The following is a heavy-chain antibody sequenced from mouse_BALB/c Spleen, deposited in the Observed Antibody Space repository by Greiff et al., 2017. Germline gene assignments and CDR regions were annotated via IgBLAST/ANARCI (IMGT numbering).Heavy chain of an antibody. CDR2: IYPGDGDT. J-gene: IGHJ4*01. D-gene: IGHD1-1*01. Sequence: VKLQESGAELVRPGSSVKISCKASGYAFRSYWMKLVKPRPGPGLGWIGQIYPGDGDTNYNGKFKGKATLTADKSSSTAYMPLSSLTSEDSAVYFCARWSGSSEIYYYAMDYWGQGTSVTVSS. CDR1: GYAFRSYW. CDR3: ARWSGSSEIYYYAMDY. V-gene: IGHV1-80*01.